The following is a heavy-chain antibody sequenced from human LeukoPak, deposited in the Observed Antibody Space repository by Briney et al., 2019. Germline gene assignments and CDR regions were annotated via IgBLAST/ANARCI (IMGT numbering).Heavy chain of an antibody. J-gene: IGHJ5*02. CDR2: VYHSGST. V-gene: IGHV4-30-2*01. CDR1: GGSISSGGYS. Sequence: PSQTLSLTYAVSGGSISSGGYSWSWIRQPPGKGLEWIGDVYHSGSTHYNPSLKSRVTISVDRSKNQFSLKLTSVTAADTAVYYCARGTPPPAWFDPWGQGTLVTVSS. CDR3: ARGTPPPAWFDP.